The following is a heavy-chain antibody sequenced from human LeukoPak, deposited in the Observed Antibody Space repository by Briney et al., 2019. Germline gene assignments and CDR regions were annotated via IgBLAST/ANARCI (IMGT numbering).Heavy chain of an antibody. CDR1: GYTFTSYY. V-gene: IGHV1-46*01. J-gene: IGHJ6*02. Sequence: ASVKVSCKASGYTFTSYYMHWVRQAPGQGLEWMGIINPSGGSTSYAQKFQGRVTMTRDTSTSTVYMELSSLRSEDTAVYYCARNSYCSGGSCYSDYYYGMDVWGQGTTVTASS. CDR3: ARNSYCSGGSCYSDYYYGMDV. D-gene: IGHD2-15*01. CDR2: INPSGGST.